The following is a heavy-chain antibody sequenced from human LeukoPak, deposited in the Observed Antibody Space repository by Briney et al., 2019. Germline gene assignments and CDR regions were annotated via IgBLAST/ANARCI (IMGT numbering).Heavy chain of an antibody. CDR1: GGTFRSYA. J-gene: IGHJ3*02. D-gene: IGHD3-22*01. V-gene: IGHV1-69*05. CDR2: IIPIFGTA. CDR3: ARGYTMTDAFDI. Sequence: ASVKVSCKASGGTFRSYAISWVRQAPGQGLEWMGGIIPIFGTANYAQKFQGRVTITTDESTSTAYMELSSLRSEDTAVYYCARGYTMTDAFDIWGQGTMVTVSS.